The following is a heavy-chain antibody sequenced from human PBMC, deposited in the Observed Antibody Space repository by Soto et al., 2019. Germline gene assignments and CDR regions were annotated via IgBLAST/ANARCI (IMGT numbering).Heavy chain of an antibody. Sequence: SETLSLTCAVSGYSITSSTFWGWIRQPPGKGLEWIGSIHLGGTTYYDPSLKSRVTILLDTSRNEFSLKLSSVTAADTAVYYCARPRPNLGAVRSCDQGALGTV. CDR2: IHLGGTT. J-gene: IGHJ5*02. D-gene: IGHD3-10*01. V-gene: IGHV4-38-2*01. CDR3: ARPRPNLGAVRS. CDR1: GYSITSSTF.